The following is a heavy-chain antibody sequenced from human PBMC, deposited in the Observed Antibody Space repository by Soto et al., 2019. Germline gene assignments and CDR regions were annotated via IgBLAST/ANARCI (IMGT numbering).Heavy chain of an antibody. CDR1: GDSISTTDYW. D-gene: IGHD6-13*01. Sequence: PSETLSLTCAASGDSISTTDYWWGRIRQPPGKGLEWIGSIFYDGSTYYNPSLKSRVSISVDTSKDQFSLRLSSLTAADTAVYYCARQIGRGSWSLDHWGQGTLVTVSS. CDR3: ARQIGRGSWSLDH. V-gene: IGHV4-39*01. J-gene: IGHJ4*02. CDR2: IFYDGST.